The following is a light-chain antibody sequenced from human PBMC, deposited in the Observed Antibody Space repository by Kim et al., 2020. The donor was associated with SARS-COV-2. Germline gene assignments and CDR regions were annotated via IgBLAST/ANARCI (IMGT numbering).Light chain of an antibody. CDR1: SLRSYY. V-gene: IGLV3-19*01. CDR3: QSRDSGGKVV. Sequence: SSELTQDPVVSVALGQTVRITCQGDSLRSYYATWYQQKPRQAPVLVIYGRNNRPSGIPDRFYGSASGNTASLTISGTQAEDEADFYCQSRDSGGKVVFGGGTQLTVL. CDR2: GRN. J-gene: IGLJ2*01.